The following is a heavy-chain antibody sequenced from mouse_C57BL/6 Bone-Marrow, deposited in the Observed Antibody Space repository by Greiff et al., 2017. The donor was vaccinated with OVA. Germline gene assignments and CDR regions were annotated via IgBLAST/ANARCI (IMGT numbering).Heavy chain of an antibody. CDR1: GFTFSDFY. CDR2: SRNKANDYTT. V-gene: IGHV7-1*01. CDR3: ARGGPNWYFDV. Sequence: EVQRVESGGGLVQSGRSLRLSCATSGFTFSDFYMEWVRQAPGKGLEWIAASRNKANDYTTEYSASVKGRFIVSRDTSQSILYLQMNALRAEDTAIYYCARGGPNWYFDVWGTGTTVTVSS. J-gene: IGHJ1*03. D-gene: IGHD3-1*01.